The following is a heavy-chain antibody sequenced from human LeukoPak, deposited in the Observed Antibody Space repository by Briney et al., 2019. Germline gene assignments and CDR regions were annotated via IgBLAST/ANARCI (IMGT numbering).Heavy chain of an antibody. CDR3: AREGLGYCSSTSCESVGFDY. J-gene: IGHJ4*02. CDR2: ISAYNGNT. V-gene: IGHV1-18*01. Sequence: GASVKVSCKASGYTFTSYGISWVRQAPGQGLEWMGWISAYNGNTNYAQKLQGRVTMTTDTSTSTAYMELRSLRSDDTAVYYCAREGLGYCSSTSCESVGFDYWGQGTLVTVSS. D-gene: IGHD2-2*01. CDR1: GYTFTSYG.